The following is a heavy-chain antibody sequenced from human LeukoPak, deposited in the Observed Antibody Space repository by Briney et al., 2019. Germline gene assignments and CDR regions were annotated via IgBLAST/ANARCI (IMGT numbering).Heavy chain of an antibody. J-gene: IGHJ3*02. Sequence: GASVEVSCKASGYTFTSCGISWVRQAPGQGFEWMGWISAYNGNTNYAQKLQGRVTMTTDTSTSTAYMELRSLRSDDTAVYYCARGVDGDFNDAFDIWGQGTMVTVSS. CDR2: ISAYNGNT. V-gene: IGHV1-18*01. D-gene: IGHD4-17*01. CDR1: GYTFTSCG. CDR3: ARGVDGDFNDAFDI.